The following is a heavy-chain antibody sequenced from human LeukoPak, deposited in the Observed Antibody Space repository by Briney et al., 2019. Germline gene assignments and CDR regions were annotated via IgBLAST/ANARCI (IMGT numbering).Heavy chain of an antibody. Sequence: SETLSLTCTVSGGSISSGGYYWSWIRQHPGKGLEWIGYIYYSGSTYYNPSLKSRVTISVDTSKNQFSLKLSSVTAADTAVYYCARGRHRPKAVAGIRYWGQGTLVTVSS. D-gene: IGHD6-19*01. V-gene: IGHV4-31*03. CDR3: ARGRHRPKAVAGIRY. CDR1: GGSISSGGYY. J-gene: IGHJ4*02. CDR2: IYYSGST.